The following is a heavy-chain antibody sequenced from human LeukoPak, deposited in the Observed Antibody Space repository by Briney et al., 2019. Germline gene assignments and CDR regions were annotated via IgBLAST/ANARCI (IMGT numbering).Heavy chain of an antibody. V-gene: IGHV3-15*01. J-gene: IGHJ6*03. Sequence: PGGSLTLSCKLCGYTFRNSHMLGVRQSRGKGLEHLRHILIKSVLGTTDYVAPVEGRFSISRDDSKDTLYLYMNSLKTEDTAVYYCTTDHRHDIMPGYYFYYYMDVWGKGTTVKVSS. CDR3: TTDHRHDIMPGYYFYYYMDV. CDR1: GYTFRNSH. D-gene: IGHD3-9*01. CDR2: ILIKSVLGTT.